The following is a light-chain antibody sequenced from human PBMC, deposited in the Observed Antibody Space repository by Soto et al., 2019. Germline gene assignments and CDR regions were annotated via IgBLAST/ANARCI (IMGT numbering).Light chain of an antibody. J-gene: IGKJ5*01. V-gene: IGKV4-1*01. CDR2: CAS. CDR3: QQYYSTPVT. Sequence: DIVMTQSPDSLTVSLGERATINCKSGQSVLYSSNNKNYLSWYQQKPGQPPKLLIYCASTRESGVPDRFSGSGSGTDFTLTISSLQAEDVAVYYCQQYYSTPVTFGQGTRLEIK. CDR1: QSVLYSSNNKNY.